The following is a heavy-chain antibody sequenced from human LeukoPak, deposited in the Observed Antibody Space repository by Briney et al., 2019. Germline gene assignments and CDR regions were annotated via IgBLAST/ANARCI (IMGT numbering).Heavy chain of an antibody. CDR1: GGSISSGDYY. D-gene: IGHD1-26*01. CDR3: ARVPPTRSYPDDIVGATYGAFDI. V-gene: IGHV4-30-4*01. Sequence: SETLSLTCTVSGGSISSGDYYWSWIRQPPGKGLEWIGYIYYSGSTYYNPSLKSRVTISVDTSKNQFSLKLSSVTAADTAVYYCARVPPTRSYPDDIVGATYGAFDIWGQGTMVTVSS. CDR2: IYYSGST. J-gene: IGHJ3*02.